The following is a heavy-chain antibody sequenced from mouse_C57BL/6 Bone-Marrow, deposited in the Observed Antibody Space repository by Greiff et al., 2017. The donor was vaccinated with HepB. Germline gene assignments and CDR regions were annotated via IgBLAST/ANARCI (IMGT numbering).Heavy chain of an antibody. CDR3: ARPFITTMMDY. Sequence: QVQLQQPGAELVRPGPSVKLSCKASGYTFTSYWMHWVKQRPGQGLEWIGVIDPSDSYTNYNQKFKGKATLTVDTSSSTAYMQLSSLTSEDSAVYYCARPFITTMMDYWGQGTSVTVSS. CDR1: GYTFTSYW. V-gene: IGHV1-59*01. J-gene: IGHJ4*01. D-gene: IGHD1-1*01. CDR2: IDPSDSYT.